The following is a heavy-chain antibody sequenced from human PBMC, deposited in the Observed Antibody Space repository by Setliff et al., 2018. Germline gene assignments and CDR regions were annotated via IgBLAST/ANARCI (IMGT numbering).Heavy chain of an antibody. D-gene: IGHD6-19*01. CDR1: GGSISSGGYY. CDR2: IYYSGST. Sequence: PSETLSLTCTVSGGSISSGGYYWSWVRQPPGKGLEWIGSIYYSGSTYYNPSLKSRVTISVDTSKNQFSLKLSSVTAADTAVYYCARHRAVAGAYYFGFWGQGTLVTVSS. V-gene: IGHV4-39*07. J-gene: IGHJ4*02. CDR3: ARHRAVAGAYYFGF.